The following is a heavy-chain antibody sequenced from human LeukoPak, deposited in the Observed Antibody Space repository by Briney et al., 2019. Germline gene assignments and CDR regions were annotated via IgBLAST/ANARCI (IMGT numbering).Heavy chain of an antibody. J-gene: IGHJ1*01. CDR1: GFTFSSYW. CDR3: ARAPSEIGGYYPEYFRH. Sequence: GGSLRLSCAASGFTFSSYWMHWVRQALGKGLGWVSRIKRDGSTNYADSVKGRFTISRDNAKNTVSLQMNSLRAEDTGVYYCARAPSEIGGYYPEYFRHWGQGTLVTVSS. V-gene: IGHV3-74*01. CDR2: IKRDGST. D-gene: IGHD3-22*01.